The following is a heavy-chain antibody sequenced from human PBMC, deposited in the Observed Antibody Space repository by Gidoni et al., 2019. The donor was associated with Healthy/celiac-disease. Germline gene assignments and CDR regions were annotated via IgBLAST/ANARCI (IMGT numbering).Heavy chain of an antibody. CDR1: GYTFTSYD. D-gene: IGHD5-18*01. CDR2: MNPNSGNT. CDR3: ARSNEITWIQLWLRGPRWFDP. Sequence: QVQLVQSGAEVKKPGASVKVSCKASGYTFTSYDINWVRQATGQGLEWMGWMNPNSGNTGYAQKFQGRVTMTRNTSISTAYMELSSLRSEDTAVYYCARSNEITWIQLWLRGPRWFDPWGQGTLVTVSS. J-gene: IGHJ5*02. V-gene: IGHV1-8*01.